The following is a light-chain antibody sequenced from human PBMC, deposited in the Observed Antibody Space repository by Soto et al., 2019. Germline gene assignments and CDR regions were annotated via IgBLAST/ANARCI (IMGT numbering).Light chain of an antibody. CDR3: QQHNSWPLT. V-gene: IGKV1-9*01. J-gene: IGKJ4*01. Sequence: DIQLTQSPSFLSASVGDRVTITCRASQGISSYLAWYQQKTGKAPKLLIYGASTLHSGVPSTFSGSGYGTEFNLTISSLQSEDFAVYYCQQHNSWPLTFGGGTQVDIK. CDR2: GAS. CDR1: QGISSY.